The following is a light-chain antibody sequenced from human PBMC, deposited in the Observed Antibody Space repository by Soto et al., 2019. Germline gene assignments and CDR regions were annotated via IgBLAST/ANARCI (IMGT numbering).Light chain of an antibody. CDR3: HQYDSWT. CDR2: GAS. V-gene: IGKV3-20*01. CDR1: QSFNSIY. Sequence: EIVLTQSPGTLSLSPGERATPSCRASQSFNSIYLAWYQQKPGQAPRLLIYGASSRATGIPDRFSGSGSGTDFTLTISRLEPEDFAVYYCHQYDSWTFGQGTKVDI. J-gene: IGKJ1*01.